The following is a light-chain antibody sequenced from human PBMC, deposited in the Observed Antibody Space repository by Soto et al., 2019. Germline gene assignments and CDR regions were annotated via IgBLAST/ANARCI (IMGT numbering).Light chain of an antibody. V-gene: IGKV3-15*01. CDR1: QSVSSN. J-gene: IGKJ1*01. CDR3: QQYRT. CDR2: GAS. Sequence: EIVMTQSPATLSVSPGERATLSCRASQSVSSNLAWYQQNPGQAPRLLIYGASTRATGIPARFSGSGSGTEFTLIISSLQSEDFAVYYCQQYRTFGQGTKVEI.